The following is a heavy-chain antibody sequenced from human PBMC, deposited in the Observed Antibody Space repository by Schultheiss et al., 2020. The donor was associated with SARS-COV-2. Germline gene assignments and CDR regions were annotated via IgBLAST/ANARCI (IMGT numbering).Heavy chain of an antibody. CDR3: ARHTLYYDSSGYPQVDFDY. V-gene: IGHV4-4*07. CDR1: GGSISSYY. D-gene: IGHD3-22*01. CDR2: IYTSGST. J-gene: IGHJ4*02. Sequence: SETLSLTCTVSGGSISSYYWSWIRQPAGKGLEWIGRIYTSGSTNYNPSLKSRVTISVDTSKNQFSLKLSSVTAADTAVYYCARHTLYYDSSGYPQVDFDYWGQGTLVTVSS.